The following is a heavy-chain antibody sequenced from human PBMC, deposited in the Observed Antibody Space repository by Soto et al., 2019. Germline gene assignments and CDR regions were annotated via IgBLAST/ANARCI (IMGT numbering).Heavy chain of an antibody. V-gene: IGHV3-23*01. CDR1: GFTFSSYA. CDR3: ARAGGIAVPGSHLDY. CDR2: ISGSGGST. J-gene: IGHJ4*02. Sequence: EVQLLESGGGSGQPGGSLRLSCATSGFTFSSYAMNWVRQAPGKGLEWVSAISGSGGSTNYADSVEGRFTISRDNSKNTLCLQMSSLRAEDTAVYYCARAGGIAVPGSHLDYWGQGTLVTVSS. D-gene: IGHD6-19*01.